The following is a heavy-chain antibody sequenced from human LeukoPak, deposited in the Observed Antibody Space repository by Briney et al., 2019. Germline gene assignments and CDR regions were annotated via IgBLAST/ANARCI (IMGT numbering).Heavy chain of an antibody. CDR3: AREGGYSSGWTIDY. CDR1: GGSISYYY. CDR2: IYTSGRT. V-gene: IGHV4-4*07. Sequence: SETLSLTCTVSGGSISYYYWNWIRQPAGKGLEWIGRIYTSGRTYYNPSLKSRVSMSVDTSKNQFSLKLSSVTAADTAVYYCAREGGYSSGWTIDYWGQGTLVTVSS. D-gene: IGHD6-19*01. J-gene: IGHJ4*02.